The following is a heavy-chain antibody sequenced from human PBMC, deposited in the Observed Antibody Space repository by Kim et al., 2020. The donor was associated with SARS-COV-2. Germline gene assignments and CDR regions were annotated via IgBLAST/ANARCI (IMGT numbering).Heavy chain of an antibody. CDR1: GYTFTGYY. D-gene: IGHD6-19*01. CDR2: INPNSGGT. V-gene: IGHV1-2*06. CDR3: ARVYSSGWSGYYYYMDV. Sequence: ASVKVSCKASGYTFTGYYMHWVRQAPGQGLEWMGRINPNSGGTNYAQKFQGRVTMTRDTSISTAYMELSRLRSDDTAVYYCARVYSSGWSGYYYYMDVWGKGTTVTVSS. J-gene: IGHJ6*03.